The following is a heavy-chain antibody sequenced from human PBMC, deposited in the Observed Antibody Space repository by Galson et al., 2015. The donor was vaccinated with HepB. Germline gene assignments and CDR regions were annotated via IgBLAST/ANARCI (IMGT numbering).Heavy chain of an antibody. J-gene: IGHJ5*02. CDR2: INPSGGST. D-gene: IGHD6-13*01. CDR1: GYTFTSYH. V-gene: IGHV1-46*01. CDR3: ARRRASIAAAGTFGKLTWFDP. Sequence: SVKVSCKASGYTFTSYHMHWVRQAPGQGLEWMGIINPSGGSTSYAQKFQGRVTMTRDTSTSTVYMGLSSLRSEDTAVYYCARRRASIAAAGTFGKLTWFDPWGQGTLVTVSS.